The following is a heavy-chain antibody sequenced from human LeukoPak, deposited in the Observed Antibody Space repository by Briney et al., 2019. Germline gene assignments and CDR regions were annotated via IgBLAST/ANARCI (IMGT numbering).Heavy chain of an antibody. CDR3: ARGRRIAAAGTFPY. V-gene: IGHV4-31*03. CDR2: IYYSGST. D-gene: IGHD6-13*01. CDR1: GGSISSGGYY. Sequence: PSQTLSLTCTVSGGSISSGGYYWSWIRQHPGKGLEWIGYIYYSGSTYYNPSLKSRVTISVDTSKNQFSLKLSSVTAADTAVYYCARGRRIAAAGTFPYWGQGTLVTVSS. J-gene: IGHJ4*02.